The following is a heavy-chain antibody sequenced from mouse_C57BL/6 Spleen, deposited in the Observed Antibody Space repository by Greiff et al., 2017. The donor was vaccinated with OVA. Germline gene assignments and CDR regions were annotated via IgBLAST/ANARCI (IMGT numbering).Heavy chain of an antibody. Sequence: VNLVESGAELVKPGASVKLSCKASGYTFTSYWMHWVKQRPGQGLEWIGMIHPNSGSTNYNEKFKSKATLTVDKSSSTAYMQLSSLTSEDSAVYYCARSEGYYKAMDYWGQGTSVTVSS. D-gene: IGHD2-3*01. CDR3: ARSEGYYKAMDY. CDR1: GYTFTSYW. J-gene: IGHJ4*01. CDR2: IHPNSGST. V-gene: IGHV1-64*01.